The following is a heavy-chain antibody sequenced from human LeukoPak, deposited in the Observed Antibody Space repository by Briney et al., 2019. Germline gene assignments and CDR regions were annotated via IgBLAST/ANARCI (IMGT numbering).Heavy chain of an antibody. V-gene: IGHV3-30*02. CDR2: IRYDGSNK. CDR1: GFTFSSYG. D-gene: IGHD2/OR15-2a*01. J-gene: IGHJ3*02. Sequence: GGSLRLSCAASGFTFSSYGKHWVRQAPGKGLEWVAFIRYDGSNKYYADSVKGRFTISRDNAKNSLYLQMNSLRAEDTAVYYCARGPPVVLGADDALDIWGQGTMVTVSS. CDR3: ARGPPVVLGADDALDI.